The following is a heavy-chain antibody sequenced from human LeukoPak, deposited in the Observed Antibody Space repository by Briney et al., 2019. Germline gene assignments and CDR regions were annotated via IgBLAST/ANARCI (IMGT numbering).Heavy chain of an antibody. CDR1: GYSFTSYW. D-gene: IGHD3-22*01. CDR2: IYPGDSDT. Sequence: GESLKISCKGSGYSFTSYWIGWVRQMPGEGLEWMGIIYPGDSDTRYSPSFQGQVTISADKSISPAYLQWSSLKASDTAMYYWARVFPAGYYDSSGYNPFDIWGQGTMVTVSS. J-gene: IGHJ3*02. CDR3: ARVFPAGYYDSSGYNPFDI. V-gene: IGHV5-51*01.